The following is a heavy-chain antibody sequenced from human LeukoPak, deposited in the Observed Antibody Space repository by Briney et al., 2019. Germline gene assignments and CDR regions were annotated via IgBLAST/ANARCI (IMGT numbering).Heavy chain of an antibody. V-gene: IGHV3-74*01. CDR2: INSDGSSR. Sequence: PGGSLRLSCAASGFTFSSYWMHWVRQVPGKGLVWVSRINSDGSSRSYVDSVMGRFTISRDNAKHTLYLQLDSLRAEDTAVYYCAKGLAILTGYYAYTQGSGFDYWGQGTLVTVSS. CDR3: AKGLAILTGYYAYTQGSGFDY. D-gene: IGHD3-9*01. J-gene: IGHJ4*02. CDR1: GFTFSSYW.